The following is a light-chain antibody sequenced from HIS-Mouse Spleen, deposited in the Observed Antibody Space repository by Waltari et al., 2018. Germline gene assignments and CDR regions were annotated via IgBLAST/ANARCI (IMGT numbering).Light chain of an antibody. CDR1: SSDVGSYKL. CDR2: EGS. J-gene: IGLJ2*01. CDR3: CSYAGSSTSVV. V-gene: IGLV2-23*01. Sequence: QSALTQPASVSGSPGQSITISCTGTSSDVGSYKLVPWYQQHPGKAPKLMIYEGSKRPSGVAIRFSGSKSGNTASLTISGLQAEDEADYSCCSYAGSSTSVVFGGGTKLTVL.